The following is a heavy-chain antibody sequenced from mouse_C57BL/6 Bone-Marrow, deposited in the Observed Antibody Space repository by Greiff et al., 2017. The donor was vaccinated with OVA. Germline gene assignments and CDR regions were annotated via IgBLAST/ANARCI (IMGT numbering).Heavy chain of an antibody. J-gene: IGHJ3*01. CDR2: IDPETGGT. D-gene: IGHD2-3*01. CDR3: TREGWLLLAY. CDR1: GYTFTDYE. Sequence: QVQLQQSGAELVRPGASVTLSCKASGYTFTDYEMHWVKQTPVHGLEWIGAIDPETGGTAYNQKFKGKAILTADKSSSTAYMELRSLTSEDSAVYYCTREGWLLLAYWGQGTLVTVSA. V-gene: IGHV1-15*01.